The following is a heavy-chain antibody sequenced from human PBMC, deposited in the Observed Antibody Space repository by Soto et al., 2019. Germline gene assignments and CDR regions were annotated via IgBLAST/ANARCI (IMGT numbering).Heavy chain of an antibody. D-gene: IGHD6-19*01. CDR1: GFTFSSYS. CDR2: ISSSSSTI. Sequence: GGSLRLSCAASGFTFSSYSMNWVRQAPGKGLEWVSYISSSSSTIYYADSVKGRFTISRDNAKNSLYLQMNSLRAEDTAVYYCARVFSSGWYPDAFDIWGQGTMVNVS. J-gene: IGHJ3*02. V-gene: IGHV3-48*01. CDR3: ARVFSSGWYPDAFDI.